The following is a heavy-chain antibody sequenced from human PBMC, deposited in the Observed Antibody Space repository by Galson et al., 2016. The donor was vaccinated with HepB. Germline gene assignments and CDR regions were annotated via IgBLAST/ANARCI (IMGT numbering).Heavy chain of an antibody. Sequence: SCAASGFTFNTYAFNWVRQAPGKGLEWLSYINSRGDTTYYGDSLKGRFTTSRDNAKNSLYLEMNSLTDDDTAIYYCATSVGLGGSGWGQGTLVTVSS. CDR1: GFTFNTYA. CDR2: INSRGDTT. D-gene: IGHD3/OR15-3a*01. V-gene: IGHV3-48*02. CDR3: ATSVGLGGSG. J-gene: IGHJ4*02.